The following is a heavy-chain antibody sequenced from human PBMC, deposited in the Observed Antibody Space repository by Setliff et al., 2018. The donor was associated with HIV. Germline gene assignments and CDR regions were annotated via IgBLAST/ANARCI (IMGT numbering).Heavy chain of an antibody. J-gene: IGHJ4*01. CDR1: SGSISSGTYY. CDR3: AREGKTALVTKYFDY. CDR2: IDYSGSA. D-gene: IGHD5-18*01. V-gene: IGHV4-31*03. Sequence: TSETLSLTCTVSSGSISSGTYYWSWTRQYPGKGLEWIGYIDYSGSAFYNPSLKSRITISRDTSKNQFSLKMNSVTAADTAVYYCAREGKTALVTKYFDYWGHGKLVTVSS.